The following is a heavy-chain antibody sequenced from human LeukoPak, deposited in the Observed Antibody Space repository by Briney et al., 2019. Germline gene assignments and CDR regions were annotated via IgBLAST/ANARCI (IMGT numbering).Heavy chain of an antibody. CDR3: AKGNFEYYYYYYMDV. D-gene: IGHD4-11*01. Sequence: TGGSLRLSCAASGFTVSSNYMSWVRQAPGKGLEWVSVIYSGGSTYYADSVKGRFTISRDNSKNTLYLQMNSLRAEDTAVYYCAKGNFEYYYYYYMDVWGKGTTVTVSS. CDR2: IYSGGST. V-gene: IGHV3-53*05. J-gene: IGHJ6*03. CDR1: GFTVSSNY.